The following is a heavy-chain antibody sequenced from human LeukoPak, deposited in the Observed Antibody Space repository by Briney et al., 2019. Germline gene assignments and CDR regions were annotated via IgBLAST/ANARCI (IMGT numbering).Heavy chain of an antibody. CDR3: ARVREVRGVIITNPYFDY. D-gene: IGHD3-10*01. CDR2: ISGSGGST. J-gene: IGHJ4*02. CDR1: GFTFSSYG. Sequence: GGTLRLSCAASGFTFSSYGMSWVRQAPGKGLEWVSAISGSGGSTYYAGSVKGRFTISRDNAKNSLYLQMNSLRAEDTAVYYCARVREVRGVIITNPYFDYWGQGTLVTVSS. V-gene: IGHV3-23*01.